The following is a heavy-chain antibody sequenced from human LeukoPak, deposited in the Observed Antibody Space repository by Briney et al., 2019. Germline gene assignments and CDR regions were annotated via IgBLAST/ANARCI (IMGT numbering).Heavy chain of an antibody. CDR3: ARQSYNWNLNWFDP. J-gene: IGHJ5*02. CDR1: GFTFSNAW. D-gene: IGHD1-20*01. V-gene: IGHV3-7*01. CDR2: IKQDGSEK. Sequence: PGGSLRLSCAASGFTFSNAWMSWVRQAPGKGLEWVANIKQDGSEKYYVDSVKGRFTISRDNAKNSLYLQMNSLRAEDTAVYYCARQSYNWNLNWFDPWGQGTLVTVSS.